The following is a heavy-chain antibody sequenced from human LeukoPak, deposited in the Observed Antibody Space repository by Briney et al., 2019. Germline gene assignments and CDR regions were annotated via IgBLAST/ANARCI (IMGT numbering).Heavy chain of an antibody. J-gene: IGHJ6*02. Sequence: GRSLRLSCAASGFTFSSYAMHWVRQAPGKGLEWVAVISYDGSNKYYADSVKGRFTISRDNSKNTLYLQMNSLRAEDTAVYYCGRDESSGYSYGTYYYYGMDVWGQGTTVTVSS. CDR2: ISYDGSNK. CDR3: GRDESSGYSYGTYYYYGMDV. CDR1: GFTFSSYA. V-gene: IGHV3-30-3*01. D-gene: IGHD5-18*01.